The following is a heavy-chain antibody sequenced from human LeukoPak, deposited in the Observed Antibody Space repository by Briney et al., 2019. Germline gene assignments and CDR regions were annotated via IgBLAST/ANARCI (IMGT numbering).Heavy chain of an antibody. CDR1: SGSISSYAYF. CDR3: AKTHFYSSGGYYFPFDN. V-gene: IGHV4-39*07. J-gene: IGHJ4*02. D-gene: IGHD2-15*01. CDR2: IYYSGST. Sequence: SETLSLTCSVSSGSISSYAYFWGWIRQPPGQALEWIGTIYYSGSTYYNPSLGSRVTISVDTSKNQFSLRLSSVTAADTAVYYCAKTHFYSSGGYYFPFDNWSQGTLVTVSS.